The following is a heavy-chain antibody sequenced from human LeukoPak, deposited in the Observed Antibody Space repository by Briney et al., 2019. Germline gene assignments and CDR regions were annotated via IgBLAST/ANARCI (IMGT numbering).Heavy chain of an antibody. Sequence: GGSLRLSCVASGFSTGRFGLGWVPQVPGKGLEWVSGINQNGENIGYAESVKGRFTISRDNAKNSQHLQMNSLRAEDTALYYCVREPEAGYINLFDLGGENTMLSVS. CDR2: INQNGENI. D-gene: IGHD5-12*01. CDR3: VREPEAGYINLFDL. J-gene: IGHJ3*01. CDR1: GFSTGRFG. V-gene: IGHV3-20*04.